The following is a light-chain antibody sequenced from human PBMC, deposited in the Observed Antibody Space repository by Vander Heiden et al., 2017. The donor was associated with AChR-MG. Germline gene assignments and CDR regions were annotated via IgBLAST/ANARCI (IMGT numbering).Light chain of an antibody. V-gene: IGKV1-39*01. Sequence: DIQMTQSPSSLSASVGDRVTITCRASQSISNDLNWYQQKPGKAPKLLIYAASSLQSGVPSRFSGSGSGTDFTLTISRLQPEDFATYYCQQRDSTPWTFGQRTKVEIK. CDR3: QQRDSTPWT. CDR1: QSISND. J-gene: IGKJ1*01. CDR2: AAS.